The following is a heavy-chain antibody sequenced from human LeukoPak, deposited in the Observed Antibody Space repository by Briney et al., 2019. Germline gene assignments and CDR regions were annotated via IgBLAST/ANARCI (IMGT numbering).Heavy chain of an antibody. CDR1: GFIISTYR. CDR2: ISSDGNTT. CDR3: APEGGYSYDY. V-gene: IGHV3-74*01. J-gene: IGHJ4*02. Sequence: GGSLRLSCAASGFIISTYRMHWVRQAPGKGLVWVARISSDGNTTRYADFVEGRFAISRDNAKNTLYLQMNSLRAEDTAVYYCAPEGGYSYDYWGQGTLVTVSS. D-gene: IGHD5-18*01.